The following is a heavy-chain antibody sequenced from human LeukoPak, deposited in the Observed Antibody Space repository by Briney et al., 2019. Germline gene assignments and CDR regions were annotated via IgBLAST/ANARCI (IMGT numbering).Heavy chain of an antibody. CDR3: ARDNTERWDNSYMDV. CDR1: GGSISSHY. J-gene: IGHJ6*03. D-gene: IGHD1-1*01. V-gene: IGHV4-59*11. CDR2: ISFSGRT. Sequence: SETLSLTCTVSGGSISSHYWSWIRQPPGKGLEGIGDISFSGRTNYNPSLKSRVTISVDTSRNQFSLKLTSVTAADPAVYYCARDNTERWDNSYMDVWGEGTMVTVSS.